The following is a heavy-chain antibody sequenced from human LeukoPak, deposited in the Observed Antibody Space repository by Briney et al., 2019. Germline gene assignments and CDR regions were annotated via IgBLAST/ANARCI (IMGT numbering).Heavy chain of an antibody. CDR3: ARERTGCFDY. CDR2: IYYSGST. J-gene: IGHJ4*02. V-gene: IGHV4-59*12. Sequence: SETLSLTCTVSGGSISSYYWSWIRQPPGKGLEWIGYIYYSGSTNYNPSLESRVTISVDTSKNQFSLKLSSVTAADTAVYYCARERTGCFDYWGQGTLVTVSS. D-gene: IGHD3-9*01. CDR1: GGSISSYY.